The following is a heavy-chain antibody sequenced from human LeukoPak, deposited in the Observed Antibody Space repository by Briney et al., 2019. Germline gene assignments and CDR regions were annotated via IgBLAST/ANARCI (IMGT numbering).Heavy chain of an antibody. V-gene: IGHV5-51*01. CDR3: ARIYDSSGEFDY. D-gene: IGHD3-22*01. Sequence: GESLKISCKGSGYRFINYWIGWVRQMPGKGLEWMGIIYPGDSDTRYSPSFQGQVTISADKSISTAYLQWSSLKASDTAMYYCARIYDSSGEFDYWGQGTLVTVSS. J-gene: IGHJ4*02. CDR2: IYPGDSDT. CDR1: GYRFINYW.